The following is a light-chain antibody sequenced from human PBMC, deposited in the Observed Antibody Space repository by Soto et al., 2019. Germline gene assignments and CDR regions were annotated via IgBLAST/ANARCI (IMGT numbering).Light chain of an antibody. Sequence: DIQMTQSPSSLSASVGDRVTITCRASQGISHFLAWYQQKPGQVPKLLIYAASTLLPGVPSRFSGSGSGTDFTLTISSLQTEDVATYYCQSYNDASTFGQGNKVEI. J-gene: IGKJ1*01. CDR2: AAS. V-gene: IGKV1-27*01. CDR1: QGISHF. CDR3: QSYNDAST.